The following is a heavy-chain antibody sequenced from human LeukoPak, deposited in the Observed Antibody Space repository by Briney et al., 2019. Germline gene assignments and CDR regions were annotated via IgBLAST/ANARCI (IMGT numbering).Heavy chain of an antibody. V-gene: IGHV1-8*02. Sequence: ASVKVSCKASGYTFNNYAMNWVRQAPGQGLEWMRWINPTSGGTNSAQKFQGRVTMTRNTSISTAYMELSSLRSEDTAVYYCARSPGYSSSWYWGQGTLVTVSS. CDR2: INPTSGGT. CDR3: ARSPGYSSSWY. CDR1: GYTFNNYA. J-gene: IGHJ4*02. D-gene: IGHD6-13*01.